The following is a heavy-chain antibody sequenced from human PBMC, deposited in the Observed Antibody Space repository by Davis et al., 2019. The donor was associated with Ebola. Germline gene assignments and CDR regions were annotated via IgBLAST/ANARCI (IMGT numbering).Heavy chain of an antibody. D-gene: IGHD2-15*01. CDR3: ARDAPICSGGSCYYDN. Sequence: SVKVSCKASGGTFSSYAISWVRQAPGQGLEWMGGIIPIFGTANYAQKFQGRVTITADESTSTAYMELSSLRSEDTAVYYCARDAPICSGGSCYYDNWGQGTLVTVSS. V-gene: IGHV1-69*13. CDR1: GGTFSSYA. J-gene: IGHJ4*02. CDR2: IIPIFGTA.